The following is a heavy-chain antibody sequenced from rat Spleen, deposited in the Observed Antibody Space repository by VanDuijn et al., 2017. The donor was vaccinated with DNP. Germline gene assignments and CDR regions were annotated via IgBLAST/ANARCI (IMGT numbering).Heavy chain of an antibody. J-gene: IGHJ4*01. CDR2: ISTDGGTT. Sequence: EVQLVETGGDLVQPGRSLKLSCVASGFTFSSFWMYWIRQAPGKGLEWIASISTDGGTTYYPDSVKGRFTISRDNSEKTIFLQMNSLRSEDTATYYCAKDRLGGYAMDAWGQGTSVTVSS. CDR3: AKDRLGGYAMDA. D-gene: IGHD5-1*01. V-gene: IGHV5-58*01. CDR1: GFTFSSFW.